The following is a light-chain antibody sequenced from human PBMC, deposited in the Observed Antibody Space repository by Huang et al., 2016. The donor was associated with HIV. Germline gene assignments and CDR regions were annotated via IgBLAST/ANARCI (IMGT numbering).Light chain of an antibody. Sequence: IQMTQSPSSLSASVGDSVTITCRASQAIRVRLQWYQQRPGKAPNLLIYDASNLQSGVSSRFSGSGSGTDFTLTISSLQPEDFATYYCLQDHNYPWTFGQGTKVEIK. J-gene: IGKJ1*01. CDR1: QAIRVR. V-gene: IGKV1-6*01. CDR2: DAS. CDR3: LQDHNYPWT.